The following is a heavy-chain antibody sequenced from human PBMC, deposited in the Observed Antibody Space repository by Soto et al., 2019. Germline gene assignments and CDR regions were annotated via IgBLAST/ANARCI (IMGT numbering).Heavy chain of an antibody. CDR3: ARAGIAAAGIYYYYYGMDV. D-gene: IGHD6-13*01. J-gene: IGHJ6*02. Sequence: SETLSLTCTVSGGSISSYYWSWIRQPPGKGLEWIGYIYYSGSTNYNPSLKSRVTISVDTSKNQFSLKLSSVTAADTAVYYCARAGIAAAGIYYYYYGMDVWGQGTTVTVSS. V-gene: IGHV4-59*01. CDR1: GGSISSYY. CDR2: IYYSGST.